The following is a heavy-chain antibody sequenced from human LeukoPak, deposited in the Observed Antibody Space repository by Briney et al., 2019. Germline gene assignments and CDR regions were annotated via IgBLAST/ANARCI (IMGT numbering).Heavy chain of an antibody. V-gene: IGHV4-39*07. J-gene: IGHJ6*03. CDR3: ARVTVVKGSSDYYYYMDV. Sequence: SETLSLTCTVSGGSISSTSYYWGWIRQPPGKGLEWIGSIYYSGSTYYNPSLKSRVTISVDTSKNQFSLKLSSVTAADTAVYYCARVTVVKGSSDYYYYMDVWGKGTTVTVSS. CDR2: IYYSGST. D-gene: IGHD4-23*01. CDR1: GGSISSTSYY.